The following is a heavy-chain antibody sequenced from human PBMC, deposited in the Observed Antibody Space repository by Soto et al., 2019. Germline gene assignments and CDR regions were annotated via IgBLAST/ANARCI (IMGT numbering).Heavy chain of an antibody. Sequence: PGGSLRLSCAASGFTFSSYSMNWVRQAPGKGLEWVSSISSSSSYIYYADSVKGRFTVSRDNSKNTLYLQMNSLRAEDTGIYFCAKKRAGSTLTPVTFDYWGQGIPVTVSS. D-gene: IGHD4-17*01. V-gene: IGHV3-21*04. CDR2: ISSSSSYI. J-gene: IGHJ4*02. CDR3: AKKRAGSTLTPVTFDY. CDR1: GFTFSSYS.